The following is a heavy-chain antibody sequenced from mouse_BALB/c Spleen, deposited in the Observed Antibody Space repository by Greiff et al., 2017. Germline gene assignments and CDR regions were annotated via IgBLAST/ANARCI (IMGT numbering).Heavy chain of an antibody. CDR1: GFNIKDTY. Sequence: VQLQQSGAELVKPGASVKLSCTASGFNIKDTYMHWVKQRPEQGLEWIGRIDPANGNTKYDPKFQGKATITADTSSNTAYLQLSSLTSEDTAVYYCARGARASYAMDYWGQGTSVTVSS. V-gene: IGHV14-3*02. J-gene: IGHJ4*01. D-gene: IGHD3-1*01. CDR2: IDPANGNT. CDR3: ARGARASYAMDY.